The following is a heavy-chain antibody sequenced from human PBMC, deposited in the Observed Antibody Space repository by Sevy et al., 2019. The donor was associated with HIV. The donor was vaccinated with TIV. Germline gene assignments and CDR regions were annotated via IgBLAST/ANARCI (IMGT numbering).Heavy chain of an antibody. D-gene: IGHD6-13*01. CDR1: GFTVSSNY. Sequence: GGSLRLSCAASGFTVSSNYMSWVRQAPGKGLEWVSIFYINGNTYYPDSVKGRFIISRDTSQNTVFLHMNSLRAEDTAVYYCVREAFCSSATCYRPYWGQGTLVTVSS. J-gene: IGHJ4*02. V-gene: IGHV3-66*01. CDR2: FYINGNT. CDR3: VREAFCSSATCYRPY.